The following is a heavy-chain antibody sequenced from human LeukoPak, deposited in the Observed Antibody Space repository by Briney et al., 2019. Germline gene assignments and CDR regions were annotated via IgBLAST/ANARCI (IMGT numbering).Heavy chain of an antibody. J-gene: IGHJ3*01. D-gene: IGHD3-10*01. CDR2: ISAYKGNT. CDR1: GYTFSTYG. Sequence: ASVKLSCKASGYTFSTYGISCVRQAPGQGLEWMGWISAYKGNTYYAQKLQGRVTMTTDTSTSTAYMELRSLRSDDTAIYYCARDLYYYGSGSYYDVFDVWGQGTMVTVSS. V-gene: IGHV1-18*01. CDR3: ARDLYYYGSGSYYDVFDV.